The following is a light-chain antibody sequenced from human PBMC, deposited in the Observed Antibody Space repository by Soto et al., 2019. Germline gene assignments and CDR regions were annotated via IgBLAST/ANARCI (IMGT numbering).Light chain of an antibody. CDR2: DAS. J-gene: IGKJ2*01. V-gene: IGKV1-5*01. Sequence: IQMTQSPSTLSASVGDRVTITCRASQSVSTLLAWYQQKPGKAPKLLIFDASSLESGVPSRFSGSGSGTEFTLTISSLQPDDSATYFCQNYHFYSLFGQGTKLEI. CDR3: QNYHFYSL. CDR1: QSVSTL.